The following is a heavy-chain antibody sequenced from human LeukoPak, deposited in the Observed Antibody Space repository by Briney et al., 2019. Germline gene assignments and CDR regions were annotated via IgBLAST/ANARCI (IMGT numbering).Heavy chain of an antibody. CDR3: ARGRYSSGWTYFDY. J-gene: IGHJ4*02. CDR1: GFTFSSYA. D-gene: IGHD6-19*01. V-gene: IGHV3-30-3*01. Sequence: GGSLRLSCAASGFTFSSYAMHGVRRAPGKGLEGGAGISYDGINKYYADSVKGRFTISRDNSKNTLYLQMNSLRAEDTAVYYCARGRYSSGWTYFDYWGQGTMVTVSS. CDR2: ISYDGINK.